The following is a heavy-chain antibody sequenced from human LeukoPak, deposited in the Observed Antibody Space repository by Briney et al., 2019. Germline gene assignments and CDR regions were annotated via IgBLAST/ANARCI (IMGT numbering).Heavy chain of an antibody. Sequence: GGSLRLSCAASGFTFSSYAMSWVRQAPGKGLEWVSAISGSGGSTYYADSVKGRFTISRDNSKNTLYLQMNSLRAEDTAVYYCAKRPYLHSSGWYDYWGQGTLVTVSS. CDR3: AKRPYLHSSGWYDY. D-gene: IGHD6-19*01. CDR1: GFTFSSYA. CDR2: ISGSGGST. J-gene: IGHJ4*02. V-gene: IGHV3-23*01.